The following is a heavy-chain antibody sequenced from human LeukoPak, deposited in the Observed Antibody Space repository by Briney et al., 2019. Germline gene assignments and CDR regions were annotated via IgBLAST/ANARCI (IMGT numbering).Heavy chain of an antibody. V-gene: IGHV3-23*01. D-gene: IGHD6-19*01. CDR2: ISGSGGST. CDR3: AKDLGWLVSY. CDR1: GFTFSSHG. Sequence: GGSLRLSCVASGFTFSSHGMNWVRQAPGKGLEWVSAISGSGGSTYYADSVKGRFTISRDNSKNTLYLQMNSLRAEDTAVYYCAKDLGWLVSYWGQGTLVTVSS. J-gene: IGHJ4*02.